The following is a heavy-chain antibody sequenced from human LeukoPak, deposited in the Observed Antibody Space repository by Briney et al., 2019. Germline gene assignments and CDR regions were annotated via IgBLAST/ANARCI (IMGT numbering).Heavy chain of an antibody. J-gene: IGHJ5*02. Sequence: VASVKVSCKASGGTFSSYAISWVRQAPGQGLEWMGGIIPIFGTANYAQKFQGRVTITTDESTSTAYMKLSSLRSEDTAVYYCASQPPPNWGSNNWFDPWGQGTLVTVSS. V-gene: IGHV1-69*05. CDR3: ASQPPPNWGSNNWFDP. D-gene: IGHD7-27*01. CDR1: GGTFSSYA. CDR2: IIPIFGTA.